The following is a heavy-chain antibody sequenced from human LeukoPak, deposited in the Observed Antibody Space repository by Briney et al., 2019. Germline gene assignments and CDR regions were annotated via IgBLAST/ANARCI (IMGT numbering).Heavy chain of an antibody. J-gene: IGHJ4*02. CDR2: IHHSGDT. D-gene: IGHD3-16*01. CDR1: GYSITSIYY. V-gene: IGHV4-38-2*02. Sequence: SETLSLTCTVSGYSITSIYYWGWIRQPPGKGLEWIGSIHHSGDTAYNPSLKSRVTISVDTSKSQFSLKLSSVAAADTAVYYCARSYASSWLDHWGQGTLVTVSS. CDR3: ARSYASSWLDH.